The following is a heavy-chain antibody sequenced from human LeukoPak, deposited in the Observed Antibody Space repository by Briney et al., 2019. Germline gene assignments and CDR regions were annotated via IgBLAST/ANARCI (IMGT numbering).Heavy chain of an antibody. CDR1: GYTFTRNG. Sequence: ASVKVSCKASGYTFTRNGITWVRQAPGQGLEWMGWISAHNDNTKYAQKLQGRVTMTTETSTNTAYMELRSLTSDDTAVYYCAGAGPRYCSGGICYSDHWGQGTLVTVSS. CDR2: ISAHNDNT. J-gene: IGHJ4*02. CDR3: AGAGPRYCSGGICYSDH. D-gene: IGHD2-15*01. V-gene: IGHV1-18*01.